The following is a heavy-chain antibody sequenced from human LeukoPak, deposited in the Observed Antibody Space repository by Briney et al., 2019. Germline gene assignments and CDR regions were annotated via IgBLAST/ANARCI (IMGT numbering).Heavy chain of an antibody. J-gene: IGHJ5*02. CDR3: ARGEGITKGWFDP. Sequence: SETLSLTCAVYGGSFSGYYWSWIRQPPGKGLEWIGEINHSGSTNYNPSLKSRVTISVDTSKNQFSLKLSSVTAADTAVYYCARGEGITKGWFDPWGQGTLVTVSS. V-gene: IGHV4-34*01. CDR1: GGSFSGYY. CDR2: INHSGST. D-gene: IGHD3-10*01.